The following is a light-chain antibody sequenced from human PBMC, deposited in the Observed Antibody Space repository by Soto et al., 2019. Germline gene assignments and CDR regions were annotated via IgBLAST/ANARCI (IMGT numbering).Light chain of an antibody. V-gene: IGKV3-20*01. CDR2: GAS. CDR3: QQYGSSPQ. CDR1: QSVSSSY. J-gene: IGKJ1*01. Sequence: EIVMTQSPATLSVSPGEGGTLSCRASQSVSSSYLAWYQQKPGQAPRLLIYGASSRATGIPDRFSGSGSGTDFTLTISRLEPEDFAVYYCQQYGSSPQFGQGTKVDIK.